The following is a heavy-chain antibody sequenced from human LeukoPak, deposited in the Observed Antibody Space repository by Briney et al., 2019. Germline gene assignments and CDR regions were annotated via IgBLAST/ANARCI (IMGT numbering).Heavy chain of an antibody. Sequence: GGSLRLSCAASGFTFSSYAMSWVRQAPGKGLEWVSAISGSGGSTYYADSVKGRFTISRDNSKNTLYLQMNSLRAEDAAVYYCAKLSYYDSSGYVNYWGQGTLVTVSS. CDR1: GFTFSSYA. V-gene: IGHV3-23*01. J-gene: IGHJ4*02. CDR3: AKLSYYDSSGYVNY. CDR2: ISGSGGST. D-gene: IGHD3-22*01.